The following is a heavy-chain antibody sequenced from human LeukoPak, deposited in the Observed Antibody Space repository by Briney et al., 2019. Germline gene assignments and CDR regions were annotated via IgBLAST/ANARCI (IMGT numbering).Heavy chain of an antibody. J-gene: IGHJ4*02. D-gene: IGHD2-8*01. V-gene: IGHV3-11*01. CDR1: GFIFSDYY. Sequence: GGSLRLSCAASGFIFSDYYMSWIRQSPGKGLEWVSFISDSSSAIYYADSVRGRFTVSRDNAKNSLYLQMNSLRAEDTAVYYCARRMDNDYWGQGTLVTVSS. CDR2: ISDSSSAI. CDR3: ARRMDNDY.